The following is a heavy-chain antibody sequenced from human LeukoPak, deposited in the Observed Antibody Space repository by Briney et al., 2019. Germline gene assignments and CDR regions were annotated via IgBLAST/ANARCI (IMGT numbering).Heavy chain of an antibody. V-gene: IGHV3-30*04. CDR1: GFTFSSYV. Sequence: PGGSLRLSCAASGFTFSSYVMHWVRQAPGKGLEWVAIISYDGSNEYYADSVKGRFTISRDNAKNSLYLQMNSLRAEDTAVYYCACGRSYAFYWGQGTLVTVSS. J-gene: IGHJ4*02. D-gene: IGHD2-2*01. CDR3: ACGRSYAFY. CDR2: ISYDGSNE.